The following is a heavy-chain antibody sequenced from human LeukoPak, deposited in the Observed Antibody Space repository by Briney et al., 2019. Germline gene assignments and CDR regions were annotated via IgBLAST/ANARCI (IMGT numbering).Heavy chain of an antibody. J-gene: IGHJ2*01. V-gene: IGHV4-59*08. CDR1: GGSISSYY. D-gene: IGHD3-10*01. CDR3: ARAYGDGWYFDL. Sequence: SETLSLTCTVSGGSISSYYWSWIRQPPGKGQEWIGYIYYSGSTNYNPSLKSRVTISVDTSKNQFSLKLSSVTAADTAVYYCARAYGDGWYFDLWGRGTLVTVSS. CDR2: IYYSGST.